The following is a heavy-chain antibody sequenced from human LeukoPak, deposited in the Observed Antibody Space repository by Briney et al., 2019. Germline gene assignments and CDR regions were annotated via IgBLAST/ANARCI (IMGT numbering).Heavy chain of an antibody. CDR2: ISTSAAGS. CDR1: GFSFSTYV. CDR3: AKGISSVNWFVDY. D-gene: IGHD1-1*01. J-gene: IGHJ4*02. V-gene: IGHV3-23*01. Sequence: GASLRLSRAAYGFSFSTYVMGSARPPGGGGLEWVSSISTSAAGSFYPASVKGRFTISKDNSKNTLYLQMDSLRADDTAKYYGAKGISSVNWFVDYWGLGTLVTVSS.